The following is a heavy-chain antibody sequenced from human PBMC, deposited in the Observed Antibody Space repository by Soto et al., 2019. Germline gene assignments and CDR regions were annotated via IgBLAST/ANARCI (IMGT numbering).Heavy chain of an antibody. V-gene: IGHV1-18*01. J-gene: IGHJ6*02. D-gene: IGHD3-10*01. CDR1: GYTFTSYG. Sequence: QVQLVQSGAEVKKPGASVKVSCKASGYTFTSYGISWVRQAPGQGLEWMGWISADNGNTNYAQKRQGRVTMTTDTSTSTAYMELRSLRSDDTAVYYCARDYYGSVSNMSPSPNYYYYYGMDVWGQGTTVTVSS. CDR2: ISADNGNT. CDR3: ARDYYGSVSNMSPSPNYYYYYGMDV.